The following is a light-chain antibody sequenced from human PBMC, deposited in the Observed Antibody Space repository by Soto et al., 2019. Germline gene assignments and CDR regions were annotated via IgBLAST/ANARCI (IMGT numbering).Light chain of an antibody. CDR2: RNN. J-gene: IGLJ3*02. CDR3: AAWDDSLSGGEV. CDR1: SSNIGSNY. V-gene: IGLV1-47*01. Sequence: QSVLTQPPSASGTPGQRVTISCSGSSSNIGSNYVYWYQQLPGTAPKLLIYRNNQRPSGVPDRFSGSKSGTSASLAISGLRSEDEADYYCAAWDDSLSGGEVFGGGTTLTVL.